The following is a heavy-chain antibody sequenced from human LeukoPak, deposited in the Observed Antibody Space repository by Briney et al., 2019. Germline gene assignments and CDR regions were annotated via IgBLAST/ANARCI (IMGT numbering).Heavy chain of an antibody. CDR1: GGSFSGYY. J-gene: IGHJ4*02. D-gene: IGHD3-22*01. CDR2: INHSGST. V-gene: IGHV4-34*01. Sequence: PSETLSLTCAVYGGSFSGYYWSWIRQPPGKGLEWIGEINHSGSTNYNPSLKSRVTISVDTSKNQFSLKLSSVTAADTAVYYCARHLDYYDSSGYYIEAVPPLFDYWGQGTLVTVSS. CDR3: ARHLDYYDSSGYYIEAVPPLFDY.